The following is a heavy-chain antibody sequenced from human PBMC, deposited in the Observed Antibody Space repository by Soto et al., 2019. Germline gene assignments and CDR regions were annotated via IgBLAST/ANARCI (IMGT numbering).Heavy chain of an antibody. D-gene: IGHD5-18*01. CDR3: ARAGYGYVHNYYYMDV. CDR1: GFTFSSYG. Sequence: GGSLRLSCAASGFTFSSYGMHWVRQAPGKGLEWVAVIWYDGSNKYYADSVKGRFTISRDNSKNTLYLQMNSLRAEDTAVYYCARAGYGYVHNYYYMDVWGKGTTVTVSS. J-gene: IGHJ6*03. V-gene: IGHV3-33*01. CDR2: IWYDGSNK.